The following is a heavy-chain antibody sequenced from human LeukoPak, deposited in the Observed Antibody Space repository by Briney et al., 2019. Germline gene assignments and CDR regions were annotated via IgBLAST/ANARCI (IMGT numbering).Heavy chain of an antibody. V-gene: IGHV3-21*01. D-gene: IGHD6-6*01. J-gene: IGHJ4*02. CDR1: GFTFDDYD. Sequence: GGSLRLSCAASGFTFDDYDMNWVRQAPGKGLEWVSSISSSSSYIYYADSVKGRFTISRDNAKNSLYLQMNSLRAEDTAVYYCAREIYSSSSFDYWGQGTLVTVSS. CDR3: AREIYSSSSFDY. CDR2: ISSSSSYI.